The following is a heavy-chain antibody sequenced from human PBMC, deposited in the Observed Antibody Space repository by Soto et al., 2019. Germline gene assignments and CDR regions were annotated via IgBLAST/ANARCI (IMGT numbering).Heavy chain of an antibody. J-gene: IGHJ4*02. V-gene: IGHV1-46*03. D-gene: IGHD3-10*01. CDR1: GYTFTSYY. CDR2: INPSGGST. CDR3: ARDPLKSQLLWFGPNSYFDY. Sequence: GASVKVSGKASGYTFTSYYMHWVRQAPGQGLEWMGIINPSGGSTSYAQKFQGRVTMTRDTSTSTVYMELSSLRSEDTAVYYCARDPLKSQLLWFGPNSYFDYWGQGTLVTVSS.